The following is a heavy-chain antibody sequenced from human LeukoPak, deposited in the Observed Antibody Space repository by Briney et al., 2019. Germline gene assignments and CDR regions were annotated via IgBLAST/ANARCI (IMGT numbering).Heavy chain of an antibody. CDR2: ISNTGSTT. J-gene: IGHJ4*02. V-gene: IGHV3-11*04. D-gene: IGHD1-26*01. CDR3: ARVRGSYSVDY. CDR1: GFTFSDYY. Sequence: PGGSLRLSCAASGFTFSDYYMSWIRQAPGKGLEGVSYISNTGSTTQYADSVKGRFTISRDNAKNSLHLQMNSLRAEDTAVYYCARVRGSYSVDYWGQGTLVTVSS.